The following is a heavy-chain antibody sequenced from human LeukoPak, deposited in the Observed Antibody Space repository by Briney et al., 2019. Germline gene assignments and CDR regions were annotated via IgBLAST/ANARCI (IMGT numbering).Heavy chain of an antibody. CDR3: ARTRGSHPSPFDS. CDR2: IYSGGST. D-gene: IGHD3-10*01. V-gene: IGHV3-53*01. CDR1: GFTLSSNY. J-gene: IGHJ4*02. Sequence: GGSLRLSCAASGFTLSSNYMSWVRQAPGKGLECVSVIYSGGSTYSADSVKGRFTISRDNSRNMVYLQMSSLRAEDTAVYYCARTRGSHPSPFDSWGQGTLVTVSS.